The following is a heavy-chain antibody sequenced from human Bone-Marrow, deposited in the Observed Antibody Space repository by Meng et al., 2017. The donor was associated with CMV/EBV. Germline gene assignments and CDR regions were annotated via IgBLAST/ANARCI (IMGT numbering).Heavy chain of an antibody. J-gene: IGHJ6*02. CDR2: IYYSGST. D-gene: IGHD6-19*01. CDR1: GGSISSYY. Sequence: GSLRLSCTVAGGSISSYYWSWIRQPPGKGLEWIGYIYYSGSTNYNPSLKSRVTISVDTSKNQFSLKLSSVTAADTAVYYCARSGPTNYDPGIAVAGARDPYYYYGMDVCGQGTTV. V-gene: IGHV4-59*01. CDR3: ARSGPTNYDPGIAVAGARDPYYYYGMDV.